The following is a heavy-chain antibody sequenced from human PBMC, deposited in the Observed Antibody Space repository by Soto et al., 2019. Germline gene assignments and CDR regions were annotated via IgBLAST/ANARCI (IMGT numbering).Heavy chain of an antibody. V-gene: IGHV3-23*01. D-gene: IGHD3-3*01. CDR3: AKDSDSIGTYYDFWSGYYTRTFLGY. CDR1: GFTFSSYA. Sequence: PGGSLRLSCAASGFTFSSYAMSWVRQAPGKGLEWVSAISGSGGSTYYADSVKGRFTISRDNSKNTLYLQMNSLRAEDTAVYYCAKDSDSIGTYYDFWSGYYTRTFLGYWGQGTLVTVSS. CDR2: ISGSGGST. J-gene: IGHJ4*02.